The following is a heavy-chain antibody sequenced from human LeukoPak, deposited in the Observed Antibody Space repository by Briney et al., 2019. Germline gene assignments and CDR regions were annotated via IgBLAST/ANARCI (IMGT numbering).Heavy chain of an antibody. Sequence: GGSLRLSCAASGFTFSSYGMQWVRQAPGKGLEWVAVISYDGSNKYYADSVKGRFTISRENGKNTVYVKMNSLRAEDTAVYYCAKDPAAIVPATFLDYWGQGTLVTVSS. CDR2: ISYDGSNK. CDR1: GFTFSSYG. D-gene: IGHD1-26*01. J-gene: IGHJ4*02. V-gene: IGHV3-30*18. CDR3: AKDPAAIVPATFLDY.